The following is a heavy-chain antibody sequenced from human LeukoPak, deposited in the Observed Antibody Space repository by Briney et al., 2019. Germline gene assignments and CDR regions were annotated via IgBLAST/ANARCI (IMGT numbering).Heavy chain of an antibody. V-gene: IGHV1-2*02. CDR1: GYTFTGYY. CDR3: ARDVQGQRLKDY. CDR2: INPNSGGT. D-gene: IGHD6-25*01. J-gene: IGHJ4*02. Sequence: ASVKVSCKASGYTFTGYYMHWVRQAPGQGLEWMGWINPNSGGTNNAQKFQGRVTMTRDTSISTAYMELSRLGSDDTAVYYCARDVQGQRLKDYWGQGTLVTVSS.